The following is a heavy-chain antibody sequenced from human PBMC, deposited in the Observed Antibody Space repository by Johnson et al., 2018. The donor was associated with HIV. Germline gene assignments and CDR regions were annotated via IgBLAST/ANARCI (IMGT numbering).Heavy chain of an antibody. CDR2: ISWNSGST. V-gene: IGHV3-9*01. CDR1: GFTFDDYA. J-gene: IGHJ3*02. D-gene: IGHD3-22*01. CDR3: ARDGPHFFDSSGVRDDAFDI. Sequence: QLVESGGGVVQPGRSLRLSCAASGFTFDDYAMHWVRQAPGKGLEWVSGISWNSGSTYYADSVQGRFTLSRDNSQNMVYLQMNSLRAEDTAVYYCARDGPHFFDSSGVRDDAFDIWGRGTMVIVSS.